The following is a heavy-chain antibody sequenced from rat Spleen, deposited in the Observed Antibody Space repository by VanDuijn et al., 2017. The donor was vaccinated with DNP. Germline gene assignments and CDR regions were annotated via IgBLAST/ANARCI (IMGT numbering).Heavy chain of an antibody. CDR2: ISTVGENT. CDR1: GFTFSKYG. J-gene: IGHJ2*01. Sequence: EVQLVESGGGLVQPGRSLKLSCGASGFTFSKYGMAWVRQAPTKGLEWVASISTVGENTYYRDSVKGRFTISRDNAKSTLYLQMDSLRSEETATYYCAKAGGYSPWYFDYWGQGVMVTVSS. D-gene: IGHD1-11*01. CDR3: AKAGGYSPWYFDY. V-gene: IGHV5S11*01.